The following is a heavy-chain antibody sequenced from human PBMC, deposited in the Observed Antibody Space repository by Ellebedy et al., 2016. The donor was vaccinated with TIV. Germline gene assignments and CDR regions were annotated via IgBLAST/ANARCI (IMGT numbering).Heavy chain of an antibody. J-gene: IGHJ6*02. CDR2: INTDVSST. CDR1: GFTFSNYW. CDR3: ARGASWELRAPYYYYGIDV. Sequence: PGGSLRLSCAASGFTFSNYWMHWVRQAPGKGLVWVSRINTDVSSTSYAGSVKGRFTISRDNAENKLYLQMNSLTAEDTAVYYCARGASWELRAPYYYYGIDVWGQGTTVTVSS. V-gene: IGHV3-74*01. D-gene: IGHD1-26*01.